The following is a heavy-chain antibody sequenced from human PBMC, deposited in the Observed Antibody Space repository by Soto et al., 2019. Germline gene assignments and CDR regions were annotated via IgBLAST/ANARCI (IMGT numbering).Heavy chain of an antibody. D-gene: IGHD3-16*01. CDR3: ERGREGGGGPTVI. CDR2: INSDGSDT. Sequence: GGSLRLSCVASVFTFSSPWMHWVRQSPGKGLVWVSRINSDGSDTTYADSVKGRFTISRDNAKNTLYLQMHSLRAEDTAVYYWERGREGGGGPTVIWGKGKLVTV. J-gene: IGHJ3*02. CDR1: VFTFSSPW. V-gene: IGHV3-74*01.